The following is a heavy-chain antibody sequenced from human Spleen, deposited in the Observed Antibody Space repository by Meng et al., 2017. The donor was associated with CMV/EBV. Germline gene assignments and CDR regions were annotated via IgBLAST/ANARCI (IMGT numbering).Heavy chain of an antibody. J-gene: IGHJ5*02. CDR3: ARDTRLRSSASGPGS. D-gene: IGHD3-10*01. CDR1: GFTVSTNY. CDR2: IYSDGLT. Sequence: GESLKISCAVSGFTVSTNYMSWVRQAPGKGLEWVSVIYSDGLTYYADSVRGRFTISRDTSENTLYLHMSSLRGEDTAVYYCARDTRLRSSASGPGSWGQGTLVTVSS. V-gene: IGHV3-66*02.